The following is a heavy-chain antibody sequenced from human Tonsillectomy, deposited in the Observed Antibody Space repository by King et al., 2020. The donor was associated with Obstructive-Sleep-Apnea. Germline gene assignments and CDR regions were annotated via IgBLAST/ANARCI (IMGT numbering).Heavy chain of an antibody. J-gene: IGHJ4*02. Sequence: GGGGGGRGGSGRLAGAASGGTVGGEARHWVRQAPGKGLEWVSWISWDSGSIDYADSVKGRVTISRDNAKNSRYLQMKGLGVEDPAFDYCAKGGYSSSWYWGRGALVTVSS. CDR2: ISWDSGSI. V-gene: IGHV3-9*01. D-gene: IGHD6-13*01. CDR1: GGTVGGEA. CDR3: AKGGYSSSWY.